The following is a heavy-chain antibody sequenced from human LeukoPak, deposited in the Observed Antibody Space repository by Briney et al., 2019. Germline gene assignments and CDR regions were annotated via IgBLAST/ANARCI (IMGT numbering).Heavy chain of an antibody. CDR3: ARDMFSSGYYRRMGFDY. CDR2: INSDASTT. Sequence: GGSLRLSCAASGFTFSSYWMYWVRQAPGKGLVWVSRINSDASTTNYADSVKGRFTISRDNAKNTLYLQMNSLRAEDTAVYYCARDMFSSGYYRRMGFDYWGQGTLVTVSS. J-gene: IGHJ4*02. CDR1: GFTFSSYW. V-gene: IGHV3-74*01. D-gene: IGHD3-22*01.